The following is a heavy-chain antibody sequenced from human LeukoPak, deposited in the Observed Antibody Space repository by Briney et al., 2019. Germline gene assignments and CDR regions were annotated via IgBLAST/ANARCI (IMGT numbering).Heavy chain of an antibody. CDR2: INHSGST. V-gene: IGHV4-34*01. Sequence: PSETLSLTCAVYGGSFSGYYWSWIRQPPGKGLEWIGEINHSGSTNYNPSLKSRVTISVDTSENQFSLKLSSVTAADTAVYYCARDGGNYDFWSGYSNWFDPWGQGTLVTVSS. CDR3: ARDGGNYDFWSGYSNWFDP. J-gene: IGHJ5*02. CDR1: GGSFSGYY. D-gene: IGHD3-3*01.